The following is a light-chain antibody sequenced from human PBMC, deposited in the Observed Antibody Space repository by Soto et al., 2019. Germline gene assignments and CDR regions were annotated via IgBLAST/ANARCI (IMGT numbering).Light chain of an antibody. CDR3: QQYSSYPYT. Sequence: DIQMTPSPSSLSASVGDRVTITCRASQGISSFLAWFQQKPGKAPKSLIYLASTLQSGVPSTFSGSGSGTHFTLTISSLQPEDFGTYYCQQYSSYPYTFGQGTKLEI. CDR2: LAS. CDR1: QGISSF. V-gene: IGKV1-16*01. J-gene: IGKJ2*01.